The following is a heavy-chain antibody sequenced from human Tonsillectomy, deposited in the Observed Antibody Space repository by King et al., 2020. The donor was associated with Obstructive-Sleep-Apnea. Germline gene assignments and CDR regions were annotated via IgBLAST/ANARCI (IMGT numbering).Heavy chain of an antibody. J-gene: IGHJ4*02. V-gene: IGHV4-38-2*02. CDR2: IYQSGST. Sequence: QLQESGPGLVKPSETLSLTCTVSGYSISSSYYWGWIRQPPGKGLEGIGSIYQSGSTYYNASLKSRVPLSVDTSKSRFSLQLSPVTAADTAFYYCARDLYKDCSGGTCYSGYYFDYWGQGTLVTVSS. D-gene: IGHD2-15*01. CDR1: GYSISSSYY. CDR3: ARDLYKDCSGGTCYSGYYFDY.